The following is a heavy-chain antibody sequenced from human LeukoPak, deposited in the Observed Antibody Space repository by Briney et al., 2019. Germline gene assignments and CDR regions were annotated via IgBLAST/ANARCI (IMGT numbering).Heavy chain of an antibody. V-gene: IGHV4-59*08. CDR1: GGSISSYY. J-gene: IGHJ5*02. D-gene: IGHD6-19*01. CDR3: ARSHSSGWYWFDP. CDR2: IYYSGST. Sequence: SETLSLTCTVSGGSISSYYWSWIRQPPGKGLEWIGYIYYSGSTNYNPSLKSRVTISVDTSKNQFPLKLSSVTAADTAVYYCARSHSSGWYWFDPWGQGTLVTVSS.